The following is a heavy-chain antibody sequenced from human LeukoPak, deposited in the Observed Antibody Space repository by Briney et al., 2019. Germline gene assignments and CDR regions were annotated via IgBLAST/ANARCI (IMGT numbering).Heavy chain of an antibody. CDR1: GYSISSGYY. CDR2: IYHSGTT. V-gene: IGHV4-38-2*02. Sequence: KASETLSLTCTVSGYSISSGYYWAWIRQPPGKGLEWIGSIYHSGTTYYNPSLKSRVTISVDTSKNQFSLKLSSVTAADTAVYYCARDGSGSGSPFDYWGQGTLVTVFS. J-gene: IGHJ4*02. CDR3: ARDGSGSGSPFDY. D-gene: IGHD5-12*01.